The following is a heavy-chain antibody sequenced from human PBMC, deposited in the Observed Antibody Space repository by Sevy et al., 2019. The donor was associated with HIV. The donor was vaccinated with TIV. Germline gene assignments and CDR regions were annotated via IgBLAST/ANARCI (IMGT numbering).Heavy chain of an antibody. D-gene: IGHD2-2*01. CDR1: GFTFSSYW. V-gene: IGHV3-7*01. Sequence: GGSLRLSCAASGFTFSSYWMSWVRQAPGKGLEWVANIKQDGSEKYYVDSVKGRFTISRDNAKNSLYLQMNSQRTEDTAVDYCARDRSVVVPAAIVWFDPWGQGTLVTVSS. J-gene: IGHJ5*02. CDR3: ARDRSVVVPAAIVWFDP. CDR2: IKQDGSEK.